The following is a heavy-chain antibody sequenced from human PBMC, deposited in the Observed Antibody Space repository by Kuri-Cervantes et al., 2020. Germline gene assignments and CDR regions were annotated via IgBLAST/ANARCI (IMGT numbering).Heavy chain of an antibody. CDR2: INPNSGGT. J-gene: IGHJ3*02. D-gene: IGHD3-10*01. Sequence: ASVKVSCKASGYTFTGYYMHWVRQVPGQGLEWMGWINPNSGGTNYAQKFQGRVTMTRGTSISTAYMELSRLRSDDTAVYYCARDVVGVSFDIWGQGTMVTVSS. V-gene: IGHV1-2*02. CDR1: GYTFTGYY. CDR3: ARDVVGVSFDI.